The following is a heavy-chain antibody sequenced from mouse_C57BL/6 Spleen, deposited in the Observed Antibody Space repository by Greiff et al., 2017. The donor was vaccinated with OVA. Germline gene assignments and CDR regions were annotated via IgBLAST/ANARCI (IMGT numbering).Heavy chain of an antibody. CDR2: IWSGGST. CDR3: ARRTTVVDYYAMDY. D-gene: IGHD1-1*01. V-gene: IGHV2-2*01. J-gene: IGHJ4*01. CDR1: GFSLTSYG. Sequence: QVQLKQSGPGLVQPSQSLSITCTVSGFSLTSYGVHWVRQSPGKGLEWLGVIWSGGSTDYNAAFISRLSISKDNPKSQVFFKMNSLQADDTAIYYCARRTTVVDYYAMDYWGQGTSVTVSS.